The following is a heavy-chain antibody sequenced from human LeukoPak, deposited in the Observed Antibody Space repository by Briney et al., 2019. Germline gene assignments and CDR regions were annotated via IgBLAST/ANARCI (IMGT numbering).Heavy chain of an antibody. CDR2: IYYSGST. Sequence: SETLSLTCTVSGGSISSYYWSWIRQPPGKGLEWIGYIYYSGSTNYNPSLKSRVTISVDTSKNQFSLKLSSVTAADTAVYYCARLVHDSSGYLPFDYWGQGTLVTVSS. J-gene: IGHJ4*02. D-gene: IGHD3-22*01. CDR3: ARLVHDSSGYLPFDY. CDR1: GGSISSYY. V-gene: IGHV4-59*08.